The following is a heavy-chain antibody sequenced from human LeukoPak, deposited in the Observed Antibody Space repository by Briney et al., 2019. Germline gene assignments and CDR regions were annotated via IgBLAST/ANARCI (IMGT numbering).Heavy chain of an antibody. Sequence: SETLSLTCSVSGGSVSSSGNYWGWIRQPPGKALEWIGSIYYSGNTFYKPSLKSRVTISVDTSKNQFSLKVTSVTAADTAVYYCARHEDCSRSSCQSRWGQGTVVTVSS. CDR1: GGSVSSSGNY. CDR2: IYYSGNT. J-gene: IGHJ4*02. D-gene: IGHD2-2*01. V-gene: IGHV4-39*01. CDR3: ARHEDCSRSSCQSR.